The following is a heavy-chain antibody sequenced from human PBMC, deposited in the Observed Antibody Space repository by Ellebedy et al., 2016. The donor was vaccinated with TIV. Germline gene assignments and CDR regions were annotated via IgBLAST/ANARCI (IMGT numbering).Heavy chain of an antibody. CDR2: ISGSSITL. V-gene: IGHV3-48*04. CDR1: GFTFTSDS. CDR3: ARDMAWGNERVNDAFDI. Sequence: GGSLRLSCTASGFTFTSDSMNWVRQAPGKGLAWVSYISGSSITLYYADSVKGRFTISRDNAKNSLYLQMNGLRAEDTAVYFCARDMAWGNERVNDAFDIWGHGTVVTVSS. D-gene: IGHD7-27*01. J-gene: IGHJ3*02.